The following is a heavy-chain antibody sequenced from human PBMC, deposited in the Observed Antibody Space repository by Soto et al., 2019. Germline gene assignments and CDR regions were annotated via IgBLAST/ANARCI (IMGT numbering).Heavy chain of an antibody. J-gene: IGHJ3*02. V-gene: IGHV3-23*01. CDR2: IRDSGHST. D-gene: IGHD6-19*01. CDR3: ARVKAQILSSGWYGGDDI. CDR1: GFTFSTYS. Sequence: ESGGGLVQPGGSLRLSCAASGFTFSTYSMTWVRQAPGKGLEWVSTIRDSGHSTHYADSVRGRFAISRDNSKNTLFLQMNSLRAEDTAVYYCARVKAQILSSGWYGGDDIWGLGTMVTVSS.